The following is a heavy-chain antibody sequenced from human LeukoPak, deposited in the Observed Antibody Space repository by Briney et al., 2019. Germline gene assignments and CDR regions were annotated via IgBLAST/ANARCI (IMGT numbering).Heavy chain of an antibody. Sequence: ASVKVSCKATGYRFTRYYMHLVRQAPGQGLELMGIINPSDSTTNYAQNFQGSVTMTRDMSTSTLYMELSRLTSEDTAVYYCARAGDCSSTSCRHTGSYLYYFDYWGQGTLVTVSS. J-gene: IGHJ4*02. CDR2: INPSDSTT. CDR1: GYRFTRYY. V-gene: IGHV1-46*01. CDR3: ARAGDCSSTSCRHTGSYLYYFDY. D-gene: IGHD2-2*01.